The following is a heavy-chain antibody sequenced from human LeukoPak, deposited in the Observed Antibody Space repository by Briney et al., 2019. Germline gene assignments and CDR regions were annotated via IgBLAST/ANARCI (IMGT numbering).Heavy chain of an antibody. CDR1: GGSISSSSYY. V-gene: IGHV4-39*07. J-gene: IGHJ5*02. CDR3: ARDDSSGPAGYNWFDP. CDR2: IYYSGST. Sequence: PSETLSLTCTVSGGSISSSSYYWGWIRQPPGKGLEWIGSIYYSGSTYYNPSLKSRVTISVDTSKNQFSLKLSSVTAADTAVYYCARDDSSGPAGYNWFDPWGQGTLVTVSS. D-gene: IGHD3-22*01.